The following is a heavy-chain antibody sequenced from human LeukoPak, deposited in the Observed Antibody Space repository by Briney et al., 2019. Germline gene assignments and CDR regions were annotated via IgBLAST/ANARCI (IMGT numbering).Heavy chain of an antibody. CDR2: ISSSGSTI. CDR1: GFTFSDYY. V-gene: IGHV3-11*01. CDR3: ARCIAAAVDALDI. Sequence: AGGSLRLSCTASGFTFSDYYMSWIRQAPGKGLEWVSYISSSGSTIYYADSVKGRFTISRDNAKNSLYLQMNSLRAEDTAVYYWARCIAAAVDALDIWGQGTMVTVSS. J-gene: IGHJ3*02. D-gene: IGHD6-13*01.